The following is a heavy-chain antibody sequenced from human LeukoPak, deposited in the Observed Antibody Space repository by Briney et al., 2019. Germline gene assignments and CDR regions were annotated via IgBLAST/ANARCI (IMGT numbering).Heavy chain of an antibody. D-gene: IGHD3-22*01. V-gene: IGHV5-10-1*01. Sequence: GESLRISCKGSGYSFTSYWISWVRQMPGKGLEWMGRIDPSDSYNNYSPSFQGHVTISADKSISTAYLQWSSLKASDTAMYYCSSGYYYVFDYWGQGTLVTVSS. J-gene: IGHJ4*02. CDR2: IDPSDSYN. CDR1: GYSFTSYW. CDR3: SSGYYYVFDY.